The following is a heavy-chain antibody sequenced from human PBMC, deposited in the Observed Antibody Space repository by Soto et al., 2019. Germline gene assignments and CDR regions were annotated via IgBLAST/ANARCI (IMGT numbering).Heavy chain of an antibody. Sequence: GXYVKVSCKAFGYPFTSFGIKWVRQAPGQGLEWMGWISAKNDDTKYAQKIQGRVTMTTDTSTSTAYMELRSLRSDDTAVYYCARKGRFCTGGVCYSNWFDPWGPRTLVTVSS. D-gene: IGHD2-8*02. CDR2: ISAKNDDT. J-gene: IGHJ5*02. CDR3: ARKGRFCTGGVCYSNWFDP. V-gene: IGHV1-18*04. CDR1: GYPFTSFG.